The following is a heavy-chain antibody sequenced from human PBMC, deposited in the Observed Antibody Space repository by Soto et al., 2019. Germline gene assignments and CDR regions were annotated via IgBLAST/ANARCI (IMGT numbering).Heavy chain of an antibody. Sequence: GGSLRLSCAASGFTFSSYWMSWVRQAPGKGLEWVANIKQDGSEKYYVDSVKGRFTISRDNAKNSLYLQMNSLRAEDTAVYYCARDCPGTYYYYYVMDVSGQGTMVTVSS. CDR1: GFTFSSYW. CDR2: IKQDGSEK. J-gene: IGHJ6*02. V-gene: IGHV3-7*03. CDR3: ARDCPGTYYYYYVMDV. D-gene: IGHD1-1*01.